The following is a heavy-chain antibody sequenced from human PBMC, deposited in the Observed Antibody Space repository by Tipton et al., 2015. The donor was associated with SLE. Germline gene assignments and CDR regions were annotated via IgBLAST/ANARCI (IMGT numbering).Heavy chain of an antibody. J-gene: IGHJ6*02. CDR2: ITHSGAT. CDR1: GGSFSGNY. D-gene: IGHD2-15*01. V-gene: IGHV4-34*01. Sequence: LRLSCVVYGGSFSGNYWIWIRQPPGKGLEWIGEITHSGATNYNPSLKSRVTIAPDTSKNQFSLKLTSVTAADTAVYYCAKEGDGSANYHYHGVYLWGQGTTVTVSS. CDR3: AKEGDGSANYHYHGVYL.